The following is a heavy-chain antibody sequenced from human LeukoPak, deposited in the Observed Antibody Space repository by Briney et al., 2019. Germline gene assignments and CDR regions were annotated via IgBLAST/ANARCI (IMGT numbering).Heavy chain of an antibody. CDR3: ARDAFPTMTPYFDY. CDR1: GYTFTSYG. CDR2: ISAYNGNT. V-gene: IGHV1-18*01. J-gene: IGHJ4*02. Sequence: ASVKVSCKASGYTFTSYGISWVRQAPGQGLEWMGWISAYNGNTNYAQKLQGRVTMTTDTPTSTAYMELRSLRSDDTAVYYCARDAFPTMTPYFDYWGQGTLVTVSS. D-gene: IGHD3-22*01.